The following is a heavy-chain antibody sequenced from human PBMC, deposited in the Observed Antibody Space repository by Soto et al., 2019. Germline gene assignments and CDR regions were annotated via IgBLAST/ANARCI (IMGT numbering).Heavy chain of an antibody. CDR3: AKDPSTGSADY. D-gene: IGHD3-9*01. V-gene: IGHV3-23*01. CDR2: LSKDGANE. J-gene: IGHJ4*02. CDR1: GFILSNYA. Sequence: GGSLRLSCTASGFILSNYAMNWVRQAPGKGLEWVSTLSKDGANEHYADSVKGRFTISRDGSRNTLYLQMNSLRAEDTAMYYCAKDPSTGSADYWGQGTQVTVSS.